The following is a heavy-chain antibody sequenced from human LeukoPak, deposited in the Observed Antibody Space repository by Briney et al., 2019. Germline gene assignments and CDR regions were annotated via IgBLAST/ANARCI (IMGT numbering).Heavy chain of an antibody. Sequence: PGGSLRLSCAASGFTFSSYSMNWVRQAPGKGLEWVAVISYDGSNKYYADSVKGRFTISRDNSKNTLYLQMNSLRAEDTAVYYCANVVVAASEAFDIWGQGTMVTVSS. D-gene: IGHD2-15*01. J-gene: IGHJ3*02. V-gene: IGHV3-30*18. CDR1: GFTFSSYS. CDR2: ISYDGSNK. CDR3: ANVVVAASEAFDI.